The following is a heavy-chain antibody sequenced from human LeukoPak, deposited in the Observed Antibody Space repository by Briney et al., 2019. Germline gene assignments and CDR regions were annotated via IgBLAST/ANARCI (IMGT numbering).Heavy chain of an antibody. V-gene: IGHV4-39*07. D-gene: IGHD2-2*03. CDR2: IYYSGST. Sequence: SETLSLTCTVSGGSISSSTYYWGWIRQPPGKGLEWIGNIYYSGSTYYNPSLTSRVTISVDTSKNQFSLKLSSLTAADTAVYYCARDGYLAVDYWGQGTLVTVFS. CDR1: GGSISSSTYY. J-gene: IGHJ4*02. CDR3: ARDGYLAVDY.